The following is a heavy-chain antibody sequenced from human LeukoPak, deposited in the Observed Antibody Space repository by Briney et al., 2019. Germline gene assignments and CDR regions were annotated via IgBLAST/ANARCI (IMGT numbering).Heavy chain of an antibody. V-gene: IGHV4-59*08. D-gene: IGHD6-25*01. J-gene: IGHJ1*01. CDR1: GGSISSYY. CDR2: IYYSGST. CDR3: ARHPSTTFEEGSGYPPQYFQH. Sequence: SETLSLTCTVSGGSISSYYWGWIRQPPGKGLEGIGYIYYSGSTNYNPSLKSRVTLSVDTSKNQFSLKLSPVTAADTAGYYCARHPSTTFEEGSGYPPQYFQHWGQGTLVTVSS.